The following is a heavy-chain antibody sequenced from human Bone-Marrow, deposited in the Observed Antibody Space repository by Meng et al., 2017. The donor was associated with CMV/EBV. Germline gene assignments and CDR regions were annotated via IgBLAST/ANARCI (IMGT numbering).Heavy chain of an antibody. Sequence: GALRLSCAVYGGSFSGYYWSWIRQPPGKGLEWIGEINHSGSTNYNPSLKSRVTISVDTSKNQFSLKLSSATAADTAVYYCAPRQLLYRFWFHPWGQGTLVTVSS. J-gene: IGHJ5*02. V-gene: IGHV4-34*01. CDR3: APRQLLYRFWFHP. CDR1: GGSFSGYY. D-gene: IGHD2-2*01. CDR2: INHSGST.